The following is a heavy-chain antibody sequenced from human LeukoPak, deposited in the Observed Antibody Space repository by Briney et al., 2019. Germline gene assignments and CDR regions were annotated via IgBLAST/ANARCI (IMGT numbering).Heavy chain of an antibody. J-gene: IGHJ4*02. D-gene: IGHD3-16*02. CDR3: ARGGVFDGDYFDY. CDR1: GGTFSSYA. CDR2: IIPILGIA. Sequence: SVKVSCKASGGTFSSYAISWVRQAPGQGREWMGRIIPILGIANYAQKFQGRVTITADKSTSTAYMELSSLRSEDTAVYYCARGGVFDGDYFDYWGQGTLVTVSS. V-gene: IGHV1-69*04.